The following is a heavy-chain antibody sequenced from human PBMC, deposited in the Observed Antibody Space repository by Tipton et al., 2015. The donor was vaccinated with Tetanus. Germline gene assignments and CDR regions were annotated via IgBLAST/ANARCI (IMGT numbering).Heavy chain of an antibody. V-gene: IGHV3-7*03. Sequence: SLRLSCTASGFNIGRYWMTWVRQAPGRGLEWVASIKYDGSETYSVDSVKGRFTVSRDNSKNSVFLQMNSLRTEDTAVYYCVRDAPNWGKYDYWGQGALVTVSS. CDR2: IKYDGSET. CDR3: VRDAPNWGKYDY. J-gene: IGHJ4*02. CDR1: GFNIGRYW. D-gene: IGHD7-27*01.